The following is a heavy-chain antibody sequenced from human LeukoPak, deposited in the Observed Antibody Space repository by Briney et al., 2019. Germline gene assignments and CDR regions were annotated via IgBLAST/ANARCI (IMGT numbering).Heavy chain of an antibody. D-gene: IGHD2-2*02. J-gene: IGHJ4*02. CDR2: IIPILGIA. Sequence: SVKVSCKASGGTFSSYTISWVRQAPGQGLEWMGRIIPILGIANYAQKFQGRVTITADKSTSTAYMELSSLRSEDTAVYYCAREDIVVVLAAIYTELEIVRGFDYWGQETLVTVSS. CDR1: GGTFSSYT. V-gene: IGHV1-69*04. CDR3: AREDIVVVLAAIYTELEIVRGFDY.